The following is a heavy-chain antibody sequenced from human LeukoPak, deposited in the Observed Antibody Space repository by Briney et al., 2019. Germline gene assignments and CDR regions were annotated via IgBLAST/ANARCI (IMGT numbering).Heavy chain of an antibody. CDR3: ARGLRGSIAAAASGY. Sequence: SQTLSLTCAISGDSVSSNSAAWNWIRQSPSRGLEWLGRTYYRSKWYNDYAVSVKSRITINPDTSKNQFSLKLSSVTAADTAVYYCARGLRGSIAAAASGYWGQGTLVIVSS. D-gene: IGHD6-13*01. CDR2: TYYRSKWYN. J-gene: IGHJ4*02. V-gene: IGHV6-1*01. CDR1: GDSVSSNSAA.